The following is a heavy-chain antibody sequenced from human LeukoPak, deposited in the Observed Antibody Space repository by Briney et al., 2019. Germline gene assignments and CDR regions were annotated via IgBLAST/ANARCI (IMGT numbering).Heavy chain of an antibody. CDR1: GSTFTNHA. V-gene: IGHV1-18*01. J-gene: IGHJ4*02. CDR2: ISAYNGDT. D-gene: IGHD3-10*01. CDR3: ARDARPGLWFGDRPGY. Sequence: GASVKVSCKASGSTFTNHAMNWVRQAPGQGLEWMGWISAYNGDTNYAQKFQGRVTMTRDTSTSTVYMELSSLRPEDTAVYYCARDARPGLWFGDRPGYWGQGTLVTVSS.